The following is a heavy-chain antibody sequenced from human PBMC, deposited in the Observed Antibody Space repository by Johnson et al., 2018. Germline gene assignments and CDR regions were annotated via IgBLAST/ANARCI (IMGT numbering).Heavy chain of an antibody. CDR3: AKVGNSGYETLDAFDI. Sequence: VQLVQSGGGVVQPGRSLRLSCAASGFTFSSYAMHWVRQAPGKGLEWVAVISYDGSNKYYADSVKGRFIISRDNSKNTRYLKMNSLRAEDTAVYYCAKVGNSGYETLDAFDIWGQGTMVTVSS. J-gene: IGHJ3*02. CDR1: GFTFSSYA. CDR2: ISYDGSNK. D-gene: IGHD5-12*01. V-gene: IGHV3-30-3*01.